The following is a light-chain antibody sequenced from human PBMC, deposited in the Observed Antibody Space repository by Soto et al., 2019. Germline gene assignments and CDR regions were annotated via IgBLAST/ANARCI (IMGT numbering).Light chain of an antibody. CDR3: AAWDDSLSGLYV. V-gene: IGLV1-47*02. J-gene: IGLJ1*01. CDR2: SNN. CDR1: SSNIGRND. Sequence: QSVLTQRPSASGTPGQRVTISCSGTSSNIGRNDVCWYQQLPGTAPKRLIFSNNQRPSGVPDRFSGSKSGTSASLAIGGLRSEDEADYYCAAWDDSLSGLYVFGTGTKVTVL.